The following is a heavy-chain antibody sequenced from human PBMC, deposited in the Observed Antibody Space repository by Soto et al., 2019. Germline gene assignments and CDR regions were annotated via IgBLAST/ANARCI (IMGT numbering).Heavy chain of an antibody. V-gene: IGHV4-59*01. CDR3: ARERRDGYKHYFDY. D-gene: IGHD5-12*01. CDR2: IYYSGST. Sequence: QVQLQESGPGLVKPSETLSLMCTVSGGPISSYYWSWIRQPPGKGLEWLGYIYYSGSTNYNPSLKSRVTISVDTSKNQFSLKLSSVTAADTAVYYCARERRDGYKHYFDYWGQGTLVTVSS. J-gene: IGHJ4*02. CDR1: GGPISSYY.